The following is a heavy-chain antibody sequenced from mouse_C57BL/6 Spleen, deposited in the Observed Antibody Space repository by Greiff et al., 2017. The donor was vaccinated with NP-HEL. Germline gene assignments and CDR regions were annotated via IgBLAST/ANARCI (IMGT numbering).Heavy chain of an antibody. CDR1: GYTFTSYW. D-gene: IGHD1-1*01. J-gene: IGHJ4*01. Sequence: QVQLQQPGTELVKPGASVKLSCKASGYTFTSYWMHWVKQRPGQGLEWMGNINPSNGGTNYNEKFKSKATLTVDKSSSTAYMQLSSLTSEDSAVYYCARRAYYGSSYNYAMDYWGQGTSVTVSS. V-gene: IGHV1-53*01. CDR3: ARRAYYGSSYNYAMDY. CDR2: INPSNGGT.